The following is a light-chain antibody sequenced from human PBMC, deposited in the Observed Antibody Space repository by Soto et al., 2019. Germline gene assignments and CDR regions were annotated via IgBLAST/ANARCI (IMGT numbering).Light chain of an antibody. CDR1: SSNIGAGYD. CDR3: QSYDSSLSGYV. V-gene: IGLV1-40*01. J-gene: IGLJ1*01. CDR2: GNT. Sequence: QSVLTQPPSVSGAPGQRVTISCTGGSSNIGAGYDVSWYQQLPGTAPKFLIYGNTDRPSGVPDRFSGSKSGTSASLAITGLQAEDEADYYCQSYDSSLSGYVFGTGTKVTVL.